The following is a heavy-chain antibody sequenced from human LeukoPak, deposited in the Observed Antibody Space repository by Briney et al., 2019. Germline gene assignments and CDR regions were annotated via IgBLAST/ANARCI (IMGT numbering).Heavy chain of an antibody. CDR1: GGSMNNYY. V-gene: IGHV4-59*01. Sequence: SETLSLTCTVSGGSMNNYYWNWIRQPPGKGLEWIGYIYYSGSTNYNPSLESRITISVDTSKNLFSLKLSSVTAADTAVYYCARSERITIPYWFDPWGQGTLVTVSS. CDR3: ARSERITIPYWFDP. D-gene: IGHD3-10*01. J-gene: IGHJ5*02. CDR2: IYYSGST.